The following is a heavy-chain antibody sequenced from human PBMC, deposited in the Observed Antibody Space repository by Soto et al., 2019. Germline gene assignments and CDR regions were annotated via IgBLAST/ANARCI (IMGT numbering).Heavy chain of an antibody. Sequence: QVQLQESGPGLVKPSGTLSLTCAVSGGSISSYNWWSWVRQPPGKGLEWIGEIFHNGNTNYNPSLKSRVTISVDKSKNQLSLRLTSVTAADTAVYYCARVVISTDYYFDYWGQGTLVTVSS. V-gene: IGHV4-4*02. CDR1: GGSISSYNW. D-gene: IGHD4-4*01. CDR2: IFHNGNT. J-gene: IGHJ4*02. CDR3: ARVVISTDYYFDY.